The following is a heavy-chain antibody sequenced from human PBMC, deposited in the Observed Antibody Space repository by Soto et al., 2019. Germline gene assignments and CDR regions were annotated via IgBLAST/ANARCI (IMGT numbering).Heavy chain of an antibody. J-gene: IGHJ4*02. D-gene: IGHD6-13*01. CDR2: IWYDGSNK. V-gene: IGHV3-33*01. CDR1: GFTFSSYG. CDR3: ARDKGQQLVFDY. Sequence: GGSLRLSCAASGFTFSSYGMHWVCQAPGKGLEWVAVIWYDGSNKYYADSVKGRFTISRDNSKNTLYLQMNSLRAEDTAVYYCARDKGQQLVFDYWGQGTLVTVSS.